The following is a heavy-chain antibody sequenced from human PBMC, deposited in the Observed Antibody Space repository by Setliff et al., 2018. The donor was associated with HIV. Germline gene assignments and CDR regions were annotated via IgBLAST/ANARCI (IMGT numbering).Heavy chain of an antibody. CDR1: GFTFSTYS. J-gene: IGHJ6*02. D-gene: IGHD3-9*01. CDR2: ISTSTRTI. V-gene: IGHV3-48*04. CDR3: ARGGRLQYFDWPSYAMDV. Sequence: HPGGSLRLSCAASGFTFSTYSMNWVRQAPGKGLEWISYISTSTRTIYYADSVKGRFTISRDNAKKSLYLQMNSLRAEDTAVYYCARGGRLQYFDWPSYAMDVWGQGTTVTVS.